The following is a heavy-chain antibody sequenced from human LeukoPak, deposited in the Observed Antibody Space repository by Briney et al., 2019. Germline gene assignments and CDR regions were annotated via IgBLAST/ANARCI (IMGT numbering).Heavy chain of an antibody. Sequence: GGSLRLSCAASGFTFSSYAMHWVRQAPGKGLEWVAVISYDGSNKYYADSVKGRFTISRDNSKNTLYLQMNSLRAEDTAVYYCARDFDYGKMCWYFDLWGRGTLVTVSS. D-gene: IGHD4-17*01. CDR2: ISYDGSNK. J-gene: IGHJ2*01. CDR3: ARDFDYGKMCWYFDL. V-gene: IGHV3-30-3*01. CDR1: GFTFSSYA.